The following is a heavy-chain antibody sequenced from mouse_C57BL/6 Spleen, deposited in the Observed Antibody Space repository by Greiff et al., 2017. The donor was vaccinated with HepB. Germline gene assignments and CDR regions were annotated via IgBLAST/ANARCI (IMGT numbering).Heavy chain of an antibody. CDR1: GYTFTSYW. CDR3: ARLTGRGDAMDY. D-gene: IGHD4-1*01. CDR2: IDPSDSET. J-gene: IGHJ4*01. V-gene: IGHV1-52*01. Sequence: VQLQQPGAELVRPGSSVKLSCKASGYTFTSYWMHWVKQRPIQGLEWIGNIDPSDSETHYNQKFKDKATLTVDKSSSTAYMQLSSLTSEDSAVYYCARLTGRGDAMDYWGQGTSVTVSS.